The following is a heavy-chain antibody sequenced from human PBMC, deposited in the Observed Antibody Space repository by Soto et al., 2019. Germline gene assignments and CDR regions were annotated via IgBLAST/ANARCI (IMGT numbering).Heavy chain of an antibody. CDR3: ATDGYSSSWNYYYYGMDV. CDR1: GYTLTELS. J-gene: IGHJ6*02. Sequence: QVQLVQSGAEVKKPGASVKVSCKVSGYTLTELSMHWVRQAPGKGREWMGGFDPEDGETIYAQKFQGRVTMTEDTSTDTAYMELSSLRSEDTAVYYCATDGYSSSWNYYYYGMDVWGQGTTVTVSS. CDR2: FDPEDGET. D-gene: IGHD6-13*01. V-gene: IGHV1-24*01.